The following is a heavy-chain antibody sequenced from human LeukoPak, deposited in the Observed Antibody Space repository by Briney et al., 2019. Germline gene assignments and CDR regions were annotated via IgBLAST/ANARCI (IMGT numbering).Heavy chain of an antibody. CDR2: ISYDGSNK. Sequence: PGGSLRLSCAASGFTFSSYAMHWVRQAPGKGLEWVAVISYDGSNKYYADSVKGRFTISRDNSKNTLYLQMNSLRAEDTAVYYCARGNYDYVWGSYRTKFFDYWGQGTLVTVSS. CDR3: ARGNYDYVWGSYRTKFFDY. D-gene: IGHD3-16*02. CDR1: GFTFSSYA. V-gene: IGHV3-30*04. J-gene: IGHJ4*02.